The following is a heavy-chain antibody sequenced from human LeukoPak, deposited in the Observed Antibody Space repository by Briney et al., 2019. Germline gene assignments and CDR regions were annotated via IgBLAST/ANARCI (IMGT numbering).Heavy chain of an antibody. V-gene: IGHV3-9*01. J-gene: IGHJ6*02. D-gene: IGHD6-13*01. CDR2: ISWDSGSI. Sequence: PGGSLRLSCAASGFTFDDYAMYWVRQAPGKGLEWVSGISWDSGSIGYADSVKGRFTISRDNAKNSLYLQMNSLRGEDTALYYCAKEAYSSSSMDVWGQGTTVTVSS. CDR3: AKEAYSSSSMDV. CDR1: GFTFDDYA.